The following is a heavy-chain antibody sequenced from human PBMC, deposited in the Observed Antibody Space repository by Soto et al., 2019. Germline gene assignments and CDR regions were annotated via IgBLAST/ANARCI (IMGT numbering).Heavy chain of an antibody. J-gene: IGHJ4*02. V-gene: IGHV1-8*01. CDR2: MNPNSGNT. Sequence: QVQLVQSGAEVKKPGASVKVSCKASGYTFTSYDINGVRQATGQGLEWMGWMNPNSGNTGYAQKFQGRVTMTRNTSISTAYMELSSLRSEDTAVYYCARIPARYSGSYSHFDYWGQGTLVTVSS. CDR3: ARIPARYSGSYSHFDY. CDR1: GYTFTSYD. D-gene: IGHD1-26*01.